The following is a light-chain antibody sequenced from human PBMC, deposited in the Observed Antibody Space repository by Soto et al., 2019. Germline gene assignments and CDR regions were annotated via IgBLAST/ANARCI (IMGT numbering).Light chain of an antibody. CDR1: QNINTY. J-gene: IGKJ4*01. V-gene: IGKV3-11*01. CDR3: QQRTDWPPLT. CDR2: DTS. Sequence: EIVLTQSPATLSLSPGETATLSCRASQNINTYLAWYQHKPGQAPRLLMYDTSNRATGTPARFSGSGSGTDVTLTISGREPEDFAVYCCQQRTDWPPLTFGGGNNLKIK.